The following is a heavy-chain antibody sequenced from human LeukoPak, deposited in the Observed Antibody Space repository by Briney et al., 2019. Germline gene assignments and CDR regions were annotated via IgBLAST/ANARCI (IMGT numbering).Heavy chain of an antibody. CDR2: IALDGSRK. CDR1: GFTFSHHH. D-gene: IGHD6-19*01. CDR3: ARDQGDASGWFFDY. V-gene: IGHV3-30*03. Sequence: PGGSLRLSCAASGFTFSHHHIHWVRQAPGKGLEWVTVIALDGSRKIYADSVKGRFTISRDTSKNTVSLQMNSLGVEDTAVYYGARDQGDASGWFFDYWGQGARVIVSS. J-gene: IGHJ4*02.